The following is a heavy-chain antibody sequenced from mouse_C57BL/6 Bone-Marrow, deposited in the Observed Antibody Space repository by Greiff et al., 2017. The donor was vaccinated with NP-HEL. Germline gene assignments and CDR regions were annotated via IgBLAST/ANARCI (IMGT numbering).Heavy chain of an antibody. D-gene: IGHD1-1*01. J-gene: IGHJ1*03. V-gene: IGHV1-26*01. CDR1: GYTFTDYY. CDR3: ARWHYGSSSRYFDV. Sequence: VQLQQSGPELVKPGASVKISCKASGYTFTDYYMNWVKQSHGKSLEWIGDINPNNGGTSYNQKFKGKATLTVDKSSSTAYMELRSLTSEDSAVYYCARWHYGSSSRYFDVWGTGTTVTVSS. CDR2: INPNNGGT.